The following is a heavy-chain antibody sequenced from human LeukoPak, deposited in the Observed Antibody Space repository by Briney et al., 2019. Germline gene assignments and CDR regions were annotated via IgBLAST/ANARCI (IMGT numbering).Heavy chain of an antibody. D-gene: IGHD2-2*01. CDR2: IKQDGSEK. V-gene: IGHV3-7*01. CDR3: ARDLGDCSSTSCYYYYYMDV. J-gene: IGHJ6*03. Sequence: GGSLRLSCAASGFTFSSYWMSWVRQAPGKGLEWVANIKQDGSEKYYVDSVKGRFTISRDNAKNSLYLQMNSLRAEDTAVYYCARDLGDCSSTSCYYYYYMDVWGKGTTLTVSS. CDR1: GFTFSSYW.